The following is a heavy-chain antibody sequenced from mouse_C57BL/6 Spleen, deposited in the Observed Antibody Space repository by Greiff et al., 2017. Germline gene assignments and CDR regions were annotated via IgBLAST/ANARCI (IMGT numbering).Heavy chain of an antibody. D-gene: IGHD4-1*01. CDR3: ARGNWDGYFDY. Sequence: EVMLVESGGGLVKPGGSLTLSCAASGFTFSSYAMSWVRQTPETRLEWVATISDGGSYTYYPDNVKGRFTISRDNAKNNLYLQMSHLKSEDTAMYYCARGNWDGYFDYWGQGTTLTVSS. V-gene: IGHV5-4*03. CDR2: ISDGGSYT. CDR1: GFTFSSYA. J-gene: IGHJ2*01.